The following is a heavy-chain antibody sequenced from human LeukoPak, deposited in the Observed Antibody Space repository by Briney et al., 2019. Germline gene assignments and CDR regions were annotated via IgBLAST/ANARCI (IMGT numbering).Heavy chain of an antibody. D-gene: IGHD6-6*01. Sequence: ASVKVSCKASGYTFSSHGISWVRQAPGQGLKWMGWITTYNGNTNYALKLQDRLTMTTDTSTSTAYMELRSLTSDDTAVYYCARSPYSSSSYNYMDVWGKGTTVTVSS. CDR1: GYTFSSHG. CDR2: ITTYNGNT. CDR3: ARSPYSSSSYNYMDV. V-gene: IGHV1-18*01. J-gene: IGHJ6*03.